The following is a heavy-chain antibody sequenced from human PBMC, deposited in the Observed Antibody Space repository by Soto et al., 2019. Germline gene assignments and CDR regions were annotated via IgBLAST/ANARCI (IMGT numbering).Heavy chain of an antibody. V-gene: IGHV3-74*01. J-gene: IGHJ5*02. CDR3: ARSDWFDP. Sequence: EVQLGESGGGLVQPGGSLRLSCAASGFTFSTYWMHWVRQAPGKGLVWVSRIKSYGSSTSYADSVKGRFTISRDNAKNTLYLQMCSLRVEDTAVYYCARSDWFDPWGQGTMVTVSS. CDR1: GFTFSTYW. CDR2: IKSYGSST.